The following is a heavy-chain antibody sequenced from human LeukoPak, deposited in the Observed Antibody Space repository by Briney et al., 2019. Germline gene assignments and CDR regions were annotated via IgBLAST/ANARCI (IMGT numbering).Heavy chain of an antibody. CDR1: GFTFSNYN. D-gene: IGHD3-9*01. V-gene: IGHV3-48*02. Sequence: GGSLRLSCAASGFTFSNYNMNWVRQAPGKGLEWVAYITLSRTTIYYADSVKGRFTISRDNAKNSLSLQMNSLRDEDTAVYYCARDHDWDYMDVWGKGTTVTVSS. CDR2: ITLSRTTI. J-gene: IGHJ6*03. CDR3: ARDHDWDYMDV.